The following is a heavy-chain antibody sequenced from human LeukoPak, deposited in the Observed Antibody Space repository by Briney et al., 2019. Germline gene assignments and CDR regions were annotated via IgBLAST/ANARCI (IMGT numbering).Heavy chain of an antibody. V-gene: IGHV4-34*01. D-gene: IGHD6-13*01. CDR3: ARGPTEGIAAAGTYGDY. CDR1: GGSFSGYY. J-gene: IGHJ4*02. Sequence: SSETLSLTCAVYGGSFSGYYWSWIRQPPGKGLEWIGEINHSGSTNYNPSLKSRVTISVDTSKNQFSLKLSSVTAADTAVYYCARGPTEGIAAAGTYGDYWGQGTLVTVSS. CDR2: INHSGST.